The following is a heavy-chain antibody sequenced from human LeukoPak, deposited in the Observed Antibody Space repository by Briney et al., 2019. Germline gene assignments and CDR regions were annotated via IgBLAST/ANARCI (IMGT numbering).Heavy chain of an antibody. CDR1: GGSISSSNW. D-gene: IGHD1-26*01. J-gene: IGHJ4*02. CDR3: ARGGLGHGAGIDY. Sequence: SGTLSLTCAVSGGSISSSNWWSWVRQPPGKGLEWIGEIYHSGSTNYNPSLKSRVTISVDKSKNQSSLKLTSVSAADTAVYYCARGGLGHGAGIDYWGQGALVTVSS. CDR2: IYHSGST. V-gene: IGHV4-4*02.